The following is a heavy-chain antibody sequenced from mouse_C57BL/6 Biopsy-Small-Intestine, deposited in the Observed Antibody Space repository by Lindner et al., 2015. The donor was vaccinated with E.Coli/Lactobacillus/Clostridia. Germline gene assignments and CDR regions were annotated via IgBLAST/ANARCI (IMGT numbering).Heavy chain of an antibody. CDR1: GFNIKDYY. CDR2: IDPEDGET. J-gene: IGHJ2*01. V-gene: IGHV14-2*01. D-gene: IGHD6-1*01. Sequence: VQLQESGAELVRPGASVKLSCTASGFNIKDYYMHWVKQRPEQGLEWIGRIDPEDGETKYAPKFLGKATITADISSNTAYLQLSSLTSEDTAVYYCTPSGYFDYWGQGTTLTVSS. CDR3: TPSGYFDY.